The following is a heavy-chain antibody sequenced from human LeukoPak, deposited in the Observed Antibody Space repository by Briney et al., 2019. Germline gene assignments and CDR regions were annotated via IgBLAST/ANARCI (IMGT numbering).Heavy chain of an antibody. D-gene: IGHD3-9*01. Sequence: GGSLRLSCAASGLTFSTYTMSWVRQAPGKGLEWVSSISSSSSYLYYADSVKGRFTISRANAKNSLYLEMNSLRAEDTAVYYCARGADYDILTGYMDVWGKGTTVTVSS. CDR2: ISSSSSYL. J-gene: IGHJ6*03. V-gene: IGHV3-21*01. CDR1: GLTFSTYT. CDR3: ARGADYDILTGYMDV.